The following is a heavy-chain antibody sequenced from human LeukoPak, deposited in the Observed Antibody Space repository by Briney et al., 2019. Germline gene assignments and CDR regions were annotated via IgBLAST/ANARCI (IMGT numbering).Heavy chain of an antibody. CDR1: GFTFSSYA. V-gene: IGHV3-30-3*01. D-gene: IGHD5-18*01. CDR3: ARGREDTAWSPPDY. CDR2: ISYDGSNK. Sequence: GGSLRLSCAASGFTFSSYAMHWVRQAPGKGLEWVAVISYDGSNKYYADSVKGRFTISRDNSKNTPYLQMNSLRAEDTAVYYCARGREDTAWSPPDYWGQGTLVTVSS. J-gene: IGHJ4*02.